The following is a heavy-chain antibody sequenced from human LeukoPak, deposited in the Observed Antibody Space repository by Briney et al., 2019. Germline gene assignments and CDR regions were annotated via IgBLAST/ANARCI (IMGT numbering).Heavy chain of an antibody. CDR1: GFTFSSYW. CDR2: IKQDGSEK. V-gene: IGHV3-7*01. D-gene: IGHD3-16*02. J-gene: IGHJ4*02. CDR3: ARDAGANDGPKRDYVWGSYCYTDY. Sequence: GGSLRLSCAASGFTFSSYWMSWVRQAPGKGLEWVANIKQDGSEKYYVDSVKGRFTISRDNAKNSLYLQMNSLRAEDTAVYYCARDAGANDGPKRDYVWGSYCYTDYWGQGTLVTVSS.